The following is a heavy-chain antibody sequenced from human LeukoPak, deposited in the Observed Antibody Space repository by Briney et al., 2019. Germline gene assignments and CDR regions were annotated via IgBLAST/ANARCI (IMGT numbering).Heavy chain of an antibody. CDR2: IYTSGST. Sequence: PSETLSLTCTVSGGSISSYYWSWIRQPAGKGLEWIGRIYTSGSTNYNPSLKSRATISLDTSKNQFSLKVNAVTAADTAVYYCARARRDILEGYFDLWGRGTLVTVSS. J-gene: IGHJ2*01. D-gene: IGHD3-9*01. CDR1: GGSISSYY. CDR3: ARARRDILEGYFDL. V-gene: IGHV4-4*07.